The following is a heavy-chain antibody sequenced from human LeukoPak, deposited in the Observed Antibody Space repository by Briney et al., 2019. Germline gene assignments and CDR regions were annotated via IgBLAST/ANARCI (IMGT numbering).Heavy chain of an antibody. CDR3: AKDLRVSVLLWFGQRPDNWFDP. V-gene: IGHV3-23*01. J-gene: IGHJ5*02. CDR1: GFTFSSYA. D-gene: IGHD3-10*01. CDR2: ISGSGGST. Sequence: GGSLRLSCAASGFTFSSYAMSRVRQAPGKGLEWVSAISGSGGSTYYADSVKGRFTISRDNFKNTLYLQMNSLRAEDTAVYYCAKDLRVSVLLWFGQRPDNWFDPWGQGTLVTVSS.